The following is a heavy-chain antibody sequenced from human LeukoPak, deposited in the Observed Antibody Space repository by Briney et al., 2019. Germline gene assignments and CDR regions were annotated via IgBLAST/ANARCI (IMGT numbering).Heavy chain of an antibody. CDR2: INHSGST. Sequence: PSETLSLTCAVYGGSFSGYYWSWIRQPPGKGLEWIGEINHSGSTNYNPSLKSRVTISVDTSKNQFSLKLSSVTAADTAVYYCARWNWGRDYWGQGTLVTVSS. CDR3: ARWNWGRDY. CDR1: GGSFSGYY. V-gene: IGHV4-34*01. J-gene: IGHJ4*02. D-gene: IGHD3-16*01.